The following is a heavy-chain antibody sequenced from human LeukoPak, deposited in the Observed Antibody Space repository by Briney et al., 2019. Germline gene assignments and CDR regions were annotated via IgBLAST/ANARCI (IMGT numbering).Heavy chain of an antibody. V-gene: IGHV1-8*01. Sequence: ASVKVSCKASGYTFTSYDINWVRQATGQGLEWMGWMNPSSGFTGYAQKFQGRVTLTRNTSISTAHMDLSSLRSEDTAVYYCARADYSDQWFDPWGQGTLVTVSS. CDR2: MNPSSGFT. D-gene: IGHD3-22*01. CDR3: ARADYSDQWFDP. CDR1: GYTFTSYD. J-gene: IGHJ5*02.